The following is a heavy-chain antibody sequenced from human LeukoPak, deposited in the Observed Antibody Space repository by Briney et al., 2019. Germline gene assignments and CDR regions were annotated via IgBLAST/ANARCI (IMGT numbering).Heavy chain of an antibody. V-gene: IGHV3-33*01. D-gene: IGHD5-12*01. CDR3: ARADGYSGYDYGIYFDY. J-gene: IGHJ4*02. CDR2: IWFDGSEK. CDR1: AFTFGSYG. Sequence: GRSLRLSCAASAFTFGSYGMHWVRQAPGKGLEWVAIIWFDGSEKYYADSVKGRFTISRDNSKNTLYLQMNSLRAEDTAVYYCARADGYSGYDYGIYFDYWGRGTLVTVSS.